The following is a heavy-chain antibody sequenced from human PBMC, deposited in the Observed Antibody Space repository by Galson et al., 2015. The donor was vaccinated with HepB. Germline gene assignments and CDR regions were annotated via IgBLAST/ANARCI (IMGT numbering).Heavy chain of an antibody. V-gene: IGHV1-69*04. J-gene: IGHJ6*03. CDR2: IIPILGIA. CDR3: ASSRYCSSTSCYTPYYYYYYMDV. Sequence: SVKVSCKASGGTFSSYAISWVRQAPGQGLEWMGRIIPILGIANYAQKFQGRVTITADKSTSTAYMELSSLRSEDTAVYYCASSRYCSSTSCYTPYYYYYYMDVWGKGTTVTVPS. D-gene: IGHD2-2*02. CDR1: GGTFSSYA.